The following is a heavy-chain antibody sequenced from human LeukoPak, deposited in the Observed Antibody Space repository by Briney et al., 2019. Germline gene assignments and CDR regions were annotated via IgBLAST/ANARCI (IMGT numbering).Heavy chain of an antibody. CDR1: GGSISSGDYY. V-gene: IGHV4-30-4*01. D-gene: IGHD3-10*01. CDR2: IYYSGST. CDR3: ARHGSYGSGTYYKGFDY. Sequence: SETLSLTCTVSGGSISSGDYYWSWIRQPPGKGLEWIGYIYYSGSTYYNPSLKSRVTISVDTSKNQFSLKLSSVTAADTAVYYCARHGSYGSGTYYKGFDYWGQGTLVTVSS. J-gene: IGHJ4*02.